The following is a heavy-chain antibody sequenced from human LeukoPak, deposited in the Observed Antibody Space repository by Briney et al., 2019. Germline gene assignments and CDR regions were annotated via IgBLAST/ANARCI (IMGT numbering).Heavy chain of an antibody. CDR3: VKGYFASWN. J-gene: IGHJ4*02. V-gene: IGHV3-30*18. CDR2: ISHDGSEK. Sequence: GGSLRLSCEASGFIFSNYAMHWVRQPPGKGLEWVAIISHDGSEKHFANSVKDRFTVSRDNFKSTLYLQMNSLGPEDTAVYYCVKGYFASWNWGQGTLVTVSS. D-gene: IGHD3-9*01. CDR1: GFIFSNYA.